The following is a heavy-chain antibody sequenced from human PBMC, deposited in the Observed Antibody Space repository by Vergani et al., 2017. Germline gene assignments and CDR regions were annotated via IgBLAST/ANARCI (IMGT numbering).Heavy chain of an antibody. CDR3: ARQKDYYMDV. J-gene: IGHJ6*03. CDR1: GSSLTDLS. Sequence: QVHLVQSGAEVKKPGASVKVACKVSGSSLTDLSMHWVRQAPGKGLEWMGGYNPEDFQRIYALKFQGRVTVTDDTSTDTAYVTLSGLTSDDTAVYYCARQKDYYMDVWGKGATVTVS. CDR2: YNPEDFQR. V-gene: IGHV1-24*01.